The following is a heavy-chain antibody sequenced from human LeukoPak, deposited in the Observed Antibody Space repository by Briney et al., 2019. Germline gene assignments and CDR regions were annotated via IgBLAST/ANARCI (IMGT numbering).Heavy chain of an antibody. CDR1: GYTFTSYS. Sequence: ASVKVSRKASGYTFTSYSMHWVRQAPGQGLEWMGIINPSGGSTSYAQKFQGRVTITRETSTSTVYLELSNLRTEDTAVYYCCRDSVVGATHAFDIWGQGTMVTVSS. D-gene: IGHD1-26*01. CDR3: CRDSVVGATHAFDI. J-gene: IGHJ3*02. V-gene: IGHV1-46*03. CDR2: INPSGGST.